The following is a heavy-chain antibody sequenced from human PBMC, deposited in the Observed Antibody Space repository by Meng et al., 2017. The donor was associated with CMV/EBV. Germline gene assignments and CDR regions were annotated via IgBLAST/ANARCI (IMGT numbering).Heavy chain of an antibody. V-gene: IGHV3-7*04. J-gene: IGHJ6*02. D-gene: IGHD5-24*01. CDR2: IKQDGSEK. CDR3: ARAREMATYYYYYGMDV. Sequence: GGSLRLSCAASGFTFSSYWMSWVRQAPGKGLEWVANIKQDGSEKYYVDSVKGRFTISRDNAKNSLYLQMNSLRAEDTAVYYCARAREMATYYYYYGMDVWGQGTTVTVSS. CDR1: GFTFSSYW.